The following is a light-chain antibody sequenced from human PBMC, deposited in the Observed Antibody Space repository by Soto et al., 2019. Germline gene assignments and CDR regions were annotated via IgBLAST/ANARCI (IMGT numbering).Light chain of an antibody. CDR2: GAS. J-gene: IGKJ5*01. CDR1: QSVSSN. Sequence: EIVMTQSPCTLSVSPGERATLSCRASQSVSSNLAWYQQKPGQAPRLLIFGASTRATGIPDRFSGSGSGTDFTLTISSLQSEDFAVYYCQQYNDWPPITFGQGTRLEIK. CDR3: QQYNDWPPIT. V-gene: IGKV3-15*01.